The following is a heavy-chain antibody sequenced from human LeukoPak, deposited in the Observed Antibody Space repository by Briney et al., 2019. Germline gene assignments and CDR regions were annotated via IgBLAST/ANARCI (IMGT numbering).Heavy chain of an antibody. CDR2: IYYSGST. J-gene: IGHJ3*02. CDR1: GGSISGYY. V-gene: IGHV4-59*01. CDR3: ARYGQYDILTGYFNSGAFDI. Sequence: SETLSLTCTVSGGSISGYYWSWIRQPPGKGLEWIGFIYYSGSTNYNPSLKSRVTISIDTSKNQFSLKLSSVTAADTAVYYCARYGQYDILTGYFNSGAFDIWGQGTMVTVSS. D-gene: IGHD3-9*01.